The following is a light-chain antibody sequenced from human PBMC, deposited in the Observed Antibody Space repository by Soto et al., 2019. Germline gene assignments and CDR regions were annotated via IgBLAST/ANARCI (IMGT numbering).Light chain of an antibody. J-gene: IGKJ4*01. CDR2: GAS. V-gene: IGKV3-20*01. CDR1: QSVSSSY. CDR3: QQYATSVAT. Sequence: EIVLTQSPGTLSLSPGERATLSCRASQSVSSSYLAWYQQKPGQAPRLLIYGASSRATGIPDRFSGSGSGTDFTLTISRLEAEDFAVYYCQQYATSVATFGGGTKVDIK.